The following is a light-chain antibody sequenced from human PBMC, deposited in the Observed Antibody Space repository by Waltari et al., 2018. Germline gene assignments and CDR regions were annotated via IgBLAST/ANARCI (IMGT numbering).Light chain of an antibody. J-gene: IGLJ2*01. V-gene: IGLV2-14*03. CDR3: SSYTPTSILV. CDR1: SSDVGSYNY. Sequence: QSALTQPASVSGSPGQSLTLSCSGTSSDVGSYNYVSWYQQPPGTPPKFLIYDVTKRPPGCAGRFAGSKSGNTASLTISGLQPEDEADYFCSSYTPTSILVFGGGTKLTV. CDR2: DVT.